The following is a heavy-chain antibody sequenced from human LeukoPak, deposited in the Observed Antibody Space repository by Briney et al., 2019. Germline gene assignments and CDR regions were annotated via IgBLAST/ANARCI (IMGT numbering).Heavy chain of an antibody. Sequence: GASVRVSCKASGYTFTRYGISWVRQAPGQGLQWLGWISASNGNTNYAQKFRDRVTMSTDTSTGTAYLDVRSLTSDDTAVYYCARGALHSIAAAACIYWGQGTLVTVSS. J-gene: IGHJ4*02. V-gene: IGHV1-18*01. CDR2: ISASNGNT. D-gene: IGHD6-13*01. CDR1: GYTFTRYG. CDR3: ARGALHSIAAAACIY.